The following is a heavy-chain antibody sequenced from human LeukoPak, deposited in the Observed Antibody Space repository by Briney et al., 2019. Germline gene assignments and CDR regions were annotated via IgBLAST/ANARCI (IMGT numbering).Heavy chain of an antibody. CDR2: IYYSGST. Sequence: SETLSLTCTVSGGSISSGGYYWSWIRQHPGKGLEWIGYIYYSGSTYYNPSLKSRVTISVDTSKNQFSLKLSSVTAADTAVYYCATGVMSYYYDSSGYYWGAFDIWGQGTMVTVSS. D-gene: IGHD3-22*01. J-gene: IGHJ3*02. CDR3: ATGVMSYYYDSSGYYWGAFDI. CDR1: GGSISSGGYY. V-gene: IGHV4-31*03.